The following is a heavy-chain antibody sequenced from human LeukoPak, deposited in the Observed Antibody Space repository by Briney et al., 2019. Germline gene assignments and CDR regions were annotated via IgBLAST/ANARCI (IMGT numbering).Heavy chain of an antibody. CDR2: INSDGRST. CDR3: ARAQWLADDAFDV. J-gene: IGHJ3*01. V-gene: IGHV3-74*01. Sequence: GGSLRLSCAASGFTLSRYLMHWVRQAPGKGLAWVSRINSDGRSTSYADSVKGRFTISRDNAKNTLSLQMNSLRVEDTAVYYCARAQWLADDAFDVWGQGTMVTVSS. D-gene: IGHD6-19*01. CDR1: GFTLSRYL.